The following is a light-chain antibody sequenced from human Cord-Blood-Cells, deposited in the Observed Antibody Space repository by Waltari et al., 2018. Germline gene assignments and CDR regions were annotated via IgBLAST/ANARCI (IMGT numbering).Light chain of an antibody. CDR2: EVS. CDR1: SSDGGGYNY. J-gene: IGLJ1*01. Sequence: QSALTQPASVSGSPGQSITISCTGTSSDGGGYNYVSWYQQHPGKAPKLMIYEVSNRPSGVATRFSGSKSGNTASLTISGLQAEDEADYYCSSYTSSSTNYVFGTGTKVTVL. CDR3: SSYTSSSTNYV. V-gene: IGLV2-14*01.